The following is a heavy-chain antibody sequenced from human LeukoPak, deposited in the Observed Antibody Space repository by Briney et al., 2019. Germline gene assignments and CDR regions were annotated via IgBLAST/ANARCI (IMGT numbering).Heavy chain of an antibody. J-gene: IGHJ4*02. CDR1: GGSISSSSYY. CDR3: ARQGSAAASDY. D-gene: IGHD6-13*01. V-gene: IGHV4-39*01. Sequence: SETLSLTCTVSGGSISSSSYYWGWIRQPPGKGLEWIGSIYYSGSTYYNPSLKSRATISLDTSKNQFSLKLSSVTAADTALYYCARQGSAAASDYWGQGTLVTVSS. CDR2: IYYSGST.